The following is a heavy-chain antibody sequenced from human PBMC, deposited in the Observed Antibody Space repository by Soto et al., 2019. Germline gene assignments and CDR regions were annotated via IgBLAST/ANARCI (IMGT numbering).Heavy chain of an antibody. D-gene: IGHD4-17*01. CDR3: ARDPYGDYAFDI. Sequence: QVQLVESGGGVVQPGRSPRLSCAASGFTFSSYGMHWVRQAPGKGLEWVAVIWYDGSNKYYADSVKGRFTISRDNSKNTLYLQMNSLRAEDTAVYYCARDPYGDYAFDIWGQGTMVTVSS. V-gene: IGHV3-33*01. CDR1: GFTFSSYG. CDR2: IWYDGSNK. J-gene: IGHJ3*02.